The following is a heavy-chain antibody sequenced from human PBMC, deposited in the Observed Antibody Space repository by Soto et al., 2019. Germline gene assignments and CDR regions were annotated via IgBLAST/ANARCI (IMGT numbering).Heavy chain of an antibody. CDR3: ARGIATGQLDP. CDR1: GYAFTRYT. D-gene: IGHD2-15*01. Sequence: GASVTGSWKASGYAFTRYTMNWMRQAPGQRLEWMGWINPDNGNTKSSQKFQDRVIITRDTSASTAYMDLSSLRSEGTAVSYCARGIATGQLDPWGQGTLVTVSS. CDR2: INPDNGNT. V-gene: IGHV1-3*01. J-gene: IGHJ5*02.